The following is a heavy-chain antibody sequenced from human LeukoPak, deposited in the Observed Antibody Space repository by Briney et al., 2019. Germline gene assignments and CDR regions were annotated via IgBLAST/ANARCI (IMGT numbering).Heavy chain of an antibody. D-gene: IGHD3-22*01. J-gene: IGHJ4*02. Sequence: PGGSLRLPCAASGFTFSSYAMSWVRQAPGKGLEWVSAISGSGGSTYYADSVKGRFTISRDNSKNTLYLQMNSLRAEDTAVYYCAKGSRPVITMIVVVISTFDYWGQGTLVTVSS. CDR2: ISGSGGST. CDR3: AKGSRPVITMIVVVISTFDY. CDR1: GFTFSSYA. V-gene: IGHV3-23*01.